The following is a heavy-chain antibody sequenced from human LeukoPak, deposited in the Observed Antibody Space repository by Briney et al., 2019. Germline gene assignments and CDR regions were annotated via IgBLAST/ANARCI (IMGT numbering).Heavy chain of an antibody. V-gene: IGHV4-59*01. D-gene: IGHD5-24*01. Sequence: SETLSLTCTVSGVSISSYYWRWLRQPPGKGLQWIGYIYYSGSTNYNPSLKSRVTISVVTSKNQFSLKLSSVTAADTAVYYCAREVGDGYNYDAFDIWGQGTMVTVSS. J-gene: IGHJ3*02. CDR2: IYYSGST. CDR3: AREVGDGYNYDAFDI. CDR1: GVSISSYY.